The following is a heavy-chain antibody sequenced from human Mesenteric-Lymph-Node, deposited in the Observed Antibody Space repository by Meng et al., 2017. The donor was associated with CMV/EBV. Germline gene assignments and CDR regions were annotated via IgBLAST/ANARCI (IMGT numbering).Heavy chain of an antibody. CDR3: ARSIAAAGRDIDY. CDR2: INPNSGGT. J-gene: IGHJ4*02. Sequence: CKASGYTFTGYYMNWVRQAPGQGREWMGRINPNSGGTNYAQKFQGRVTMTRDTSISTAYMELSRLRSDDTAVYYCARSIAAAGRDIDYWGQGTLVTVSS. CDR1: GYTFTGYY. V-gene: IGHV1-2*06. D-gene: IGHD6-13*01.